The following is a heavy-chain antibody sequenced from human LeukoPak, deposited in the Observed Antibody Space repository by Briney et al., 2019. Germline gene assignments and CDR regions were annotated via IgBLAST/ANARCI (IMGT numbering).Heavy chain of an antibody. CDR2: ISYSGST. Sequence: SETLSLTCTVSGDSFSSYYWSWIRQPAGKGLEWIGYISYSGSTNYNPSLKSRVTISVDTSKNQFSLKLSSVTAADTAVFYCARVASGYDVFDIWGQGTMVTVSS. D-gene: IGHD3-3*01. J-gene: IGHJ3*02. CDR3: ARVASGYDVFDI. V-gene: IGHV4-59*01. CDR1: GDSFSSYY.